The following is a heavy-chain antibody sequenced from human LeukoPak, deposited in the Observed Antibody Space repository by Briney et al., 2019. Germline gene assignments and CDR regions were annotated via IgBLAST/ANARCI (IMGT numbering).Heavy chain of an antibody. CDR1: RDSVSSNSVT. CDR2: TYYRSTRYN. J-gene: IGHJ5*02. Sequence: QALSHTRAISRDSVSSNSVTSKWTRQSPSRGSEWLGRTYYRSTRYNDPAVSVRGRITVNPDTSKNQFSLHLNSVTPGDTAVYYCARRLAQYDCFDPWGQGILVSVSS. D-gene: IGHD3-9*01. V-gene: IGHV6-1*01. CDR3: ARRLAQYDCFDP.